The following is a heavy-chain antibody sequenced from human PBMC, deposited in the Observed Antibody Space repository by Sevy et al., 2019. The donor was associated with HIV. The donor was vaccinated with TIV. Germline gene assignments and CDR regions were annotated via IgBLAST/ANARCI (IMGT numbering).Heavy chain of an antibody. V-gene: IGHV4-59*01. CDR1: GGSISSYY. Sequence: SETLSLTCTVSGGSISSYYWSWIRQPPGKGLEWIGYIYYSGSTNYNPSLKSRVTISVDTSKNQFSLKLSSVTAADTAVYYCARDLRGYSYGLYYYYYGMAVWGQGTTVTVSS. CDR3: ARDLRGYSYGLYYYYYGMAV. D-gene: IGHD5-18*01. CDR2: IYYSGST. J-gene: IGHJ6*02.